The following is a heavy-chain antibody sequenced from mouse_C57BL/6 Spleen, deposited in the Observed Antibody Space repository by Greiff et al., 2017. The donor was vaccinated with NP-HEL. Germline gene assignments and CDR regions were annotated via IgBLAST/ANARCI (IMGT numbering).Heavy chain of an antibody. CDR3: ARGGDYYYGSYWYFDV. V-gene: IGHV1-78*01. D-gene: IGHD1-1*01. Sequence: VHLVESDAELVKPGASVKISCKVSGYTFTDHTIHWMKQRPEQGLEWIGYIYPRDGSTKYNEKFKGKATLTADKSSSTAYMQLNSLTSEDSAVYFCARGGDYYYGSYWYFDVWGTGTTVTVSS. J-gene: IGHJ1*03. CDR1: GYTFTDHT. CDR2: IYPRDGST.